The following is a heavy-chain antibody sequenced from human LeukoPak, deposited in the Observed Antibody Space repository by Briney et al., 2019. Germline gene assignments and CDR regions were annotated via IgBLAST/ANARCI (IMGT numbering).Heavy chain of an antibody. J-gene: IGHJ4*02. V-gene: IGHV3-33*01. CDR1: GFTFSSYG. D-gene: IGHD6-13*01. Sequence: GGSLRLSCAASGFTFSSYGMHWVRQAPGKGLEWVAVIRFDESHRYYADSVKGRFPISRDNSKNTLFLQMNSLRAEDTALYYCARWDIPTADIDYWGQGTLVTVSS. CDR3: ARWDIPTADIDY. CDR2: IRFDESHR.